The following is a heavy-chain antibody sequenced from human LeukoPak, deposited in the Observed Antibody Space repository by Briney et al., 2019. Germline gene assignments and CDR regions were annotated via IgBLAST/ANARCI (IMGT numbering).Heavy chain of an antibody. D-gene: IGHD3-3*01. CDR2: IYYSGST. CDR1: GDSISSGGYF. CDR3: ARGRDYDFWSGYYNFDY. J-gene: IGHJ4*02. Sequence: SETLSLTCTVSGDSISSGGYFWSWIRQPPGKGLEWIGYIYYSGSTNYNPSLKSRATISVDTSKNQFSLKLSSVTAADTAVYYCARGRDYDFWSGYYNFDYWGQGTLVTVSS. V-gene: IGHV4-61*08.